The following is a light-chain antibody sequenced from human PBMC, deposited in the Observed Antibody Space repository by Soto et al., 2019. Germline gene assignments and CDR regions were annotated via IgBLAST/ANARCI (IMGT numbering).Light chain of an antibody. Sequence: EIVLTQSPGTLSLSPGERATLSCRASQSVTSSYLAWYQQKPGQAPRLLIYGASSRATGLPDRFSGSGCGTDFTLTITRLEPEDFAVYYCQQYGNSPRTFGLGTKVEVK. J-gene: IGKJ1*01. CDR3: QQYGNSPRT. CDR2: GAS. V-gene: IGKV3-20*01. CDR1: QSVTSSY.